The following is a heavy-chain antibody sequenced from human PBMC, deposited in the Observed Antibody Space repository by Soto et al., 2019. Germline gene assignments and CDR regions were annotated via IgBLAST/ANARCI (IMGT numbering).Heavy chain of an antibody. Sequence: ASVKVSCKASGYTFTSYGISWVRQAPGQGLEWMGWISAYNGNTSYAQKLQGRVTMTTDTSTSTAYMELRSLRSDDTAVYYCARPTSGPDAFDIWGQGTMVTISS. CDR1: GYTFTSYG. D-gene: IGHD2-15*01. V-gene: IGHV1-18*01. CDR2: ISAYNGNT. J-gene: IGHJ3*02. CDR3: ARPTSGPDAFDI.